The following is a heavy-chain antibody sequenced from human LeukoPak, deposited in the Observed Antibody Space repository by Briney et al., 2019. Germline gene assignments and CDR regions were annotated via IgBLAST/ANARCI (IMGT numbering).Heavy chain of an antibody. J-gene: IGHJ4*02. V-gene: IGHV4-59*08. Sequence: SETVSLTCTVSDGSISNYYWSWIRQPPGKGLEWLGYIYYSGSTNYNPSLNSRVTISVDTSKSQFSLRLSSVTAADTAVYYCARMSGPYYYVSSGYYLGYFDNWGQGTLVTVSS. CDR3: ARMSGPYYYVSSGYYLGYFDN. CDR1: DGSISNYY. D-gene: IGHD3-22*01. CDR2: IYYSGST.